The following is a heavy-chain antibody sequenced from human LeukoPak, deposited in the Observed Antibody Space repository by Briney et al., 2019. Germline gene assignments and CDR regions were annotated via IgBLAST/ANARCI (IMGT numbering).Heavy chain of an antibody. D-gene: IGHD2-15*01. CDR1: GYSFTSYW. CDR3: ARGEGVCSGGSCYQSDF. V-gene: IGHV5-51*07. Sequence: GESLKISCKGSGYSFTSYWIGWVHQMPGKGLEWMGIIYPGDSDTTYSPSFQGQVTISVDNSINTAYLQWSSLKASDTAMYYCARGEGVCSGGSCYQSDFWGQGTLVTVSS. CDR2: IYPGDSDT. J-gene: IGHJ4*02.